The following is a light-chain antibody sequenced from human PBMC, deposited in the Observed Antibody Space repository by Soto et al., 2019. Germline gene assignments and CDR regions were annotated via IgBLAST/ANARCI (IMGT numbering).Light chain of an antibody. J-gene: IGLJ3*02. CDR3: CSYAGSYSWV. CDR2: DVS. V-gene: IGLV2-11*01. Sequence: QSVLTQPRSVSGSPGQSVTISCTGTSSGVGGYKYVSWYQQHPGKAPKFIIYDVSERPSGVPDRFSGSKSGNTASLTISGLEAEDEADYYCCSYAGSYSWVFGGGTQLTVL. CDR1: SSGVGGYKY.